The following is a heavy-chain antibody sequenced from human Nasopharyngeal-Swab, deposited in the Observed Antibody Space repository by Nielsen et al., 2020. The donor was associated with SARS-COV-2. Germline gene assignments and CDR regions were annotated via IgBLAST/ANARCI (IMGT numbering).Heavy chain of an antibody. Sequence: SETLSLTCTVSGGSISSSSYYWGWIRQPPGKGLEWIGSIYYSGSTYYNPSLKSRVTISVDTSKNQFSLKLSSVTAADTAVYYCARGNRNNWFDPWGQGTLVTVSS. V-gene: IGHV4-39*01. CDR3: ARGNRNNWFDP. CDR1: GGSISSSSYY. CDR2: IYYSGST. J-gene: IGHJ5*02.